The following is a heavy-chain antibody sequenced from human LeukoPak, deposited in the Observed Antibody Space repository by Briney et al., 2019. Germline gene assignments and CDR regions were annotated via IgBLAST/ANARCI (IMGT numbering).Heavy chain of an antibody. V-gene: IGHV4-59*01. D-gene: IGHD4-17*01. CDR1: VGSISSYY. Sequence: SETLSLTCTVSVGSISSYYWSWIRQPPGKGLEWIGYIYYSGSTNYNPSLKSRVTISVDTSKNQFSLKLSSVTAADTAVYYCARTDYGDYALDYWGQGTLVTVSS. CDR3: ARTDYGDYALDY. J-gene: IGHJ4*02. CDR2: IYYSGST.